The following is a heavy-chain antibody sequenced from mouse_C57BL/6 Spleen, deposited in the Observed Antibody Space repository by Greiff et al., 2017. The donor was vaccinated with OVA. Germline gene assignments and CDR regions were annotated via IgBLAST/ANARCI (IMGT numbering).Heavy chain of an antibody. CDR1: GYTFTSYW. CDR3: ARGNPMDY. CDR2: IDPSDSYT. Sequence: QVQLQQSGAELVKPGASVKLSCKASGYTFTSYWMQWVKQRPGQGLEWIGEIDPSDSYTNYNQKFKGKATLTVDTSSSTAYMQLSSLTSEDSAVYYCARGNPMDYWGQGTSVTVSS. V-gene: IGHV1-50*01. J-gene: IGHJ4*01.